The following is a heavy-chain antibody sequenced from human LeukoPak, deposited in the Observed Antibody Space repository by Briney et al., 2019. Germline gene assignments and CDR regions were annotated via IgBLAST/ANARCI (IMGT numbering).Heavy chain of an antibody. J-gene: IGHJ5*02. Sequence: GGSLRLSCAASGFSVSNNYMSWVRQAPGKGLEWVSVIHSGGETYYTDSVKGRFTISRDNSKNTLYLQMNSLRAEDTAAYYCGRAGVYSASSGYGPDRWGQGTLVTVSS. D-gene: IGHD3-22*01. CDR2: IHSGGET. CDR1: GFSVSNNY. V-gene: IGHV3-53*01. CDR3: GRAGVYSASSGYGPDR.